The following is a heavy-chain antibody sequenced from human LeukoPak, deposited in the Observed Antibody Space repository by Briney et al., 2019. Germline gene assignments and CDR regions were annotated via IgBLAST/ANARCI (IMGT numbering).Heavy chain of an antibody. J-gene: IGHJ4*02. CDR2: IGRSSTDT. CDR1: GMTFSDYY. V-gene: IGHV3-11*03. CDR3: ATFRGWYIAL. D-gene: IGHD6-19*01. Sequence: GGSLRLSCAASGMTFSDYYMTWIRQAPGKGLEWVSSIGRSSTDTKYADSVKGRFTISRDDAKNSVYLQMNSLRAEDTAVYYCATFRGWYIALWGQGSLVTVSS.